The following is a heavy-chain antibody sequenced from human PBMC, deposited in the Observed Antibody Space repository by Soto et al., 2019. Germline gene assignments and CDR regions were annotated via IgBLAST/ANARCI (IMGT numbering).Heavy chain of an antibody. D-gene: IGHD2-15*01. CDR3: ACFWAVVPHYYGMDV. Sequence: GASVKVSCKASGGTFSSYAISWVRQAPGQGLEWMGGIIPIFGTANYAQKFQGRVTITADESTSTAYMELSSLRSEDTAVYYCACFWAVVPHYYGMDVWGQGTTVTVSS. V-gene: IGHV1-69*13. CDR1: GGTFSSYA. J-gene: IGHJ6*02. CDR2: IIPIFGTA.